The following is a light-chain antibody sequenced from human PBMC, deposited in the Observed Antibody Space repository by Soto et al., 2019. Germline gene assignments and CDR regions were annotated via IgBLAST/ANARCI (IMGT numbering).Light chain of an antibody. CDR2: AAS. J-gene: IGKJ3*01. Sequence: DIQLTQSPSFLSASVGDRVTITCRASQGISSYLAWYQQKPGKAPKLLIYAASTLQSDVPSMFSGSGSGTAFSLTISSLQAEDFATYSCQQLNSYPLTFGPGTNVDI. V-gene: IGKV1-9*01. CDR3: QQLNSYPLT. CDR1: QGISSY.